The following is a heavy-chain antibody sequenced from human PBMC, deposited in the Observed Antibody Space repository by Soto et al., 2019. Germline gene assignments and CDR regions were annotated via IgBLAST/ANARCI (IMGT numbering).Heavy chain of an antibody. CDR3: AWANWYSDY. J-gene: IGHJ4*01. V-gene: IGHV4-59*03. D-gene: IGHD1-1*01. CDR1: GCSIYNHY. Sequence: QVHLPELGPGLVKPSETLSLTCTVSGCSIYNHYWSWIRQPPGKGLEWIGYIYYTGSTNYNPSLMFRLNRSLAKSENRLSLQLPALKAADTALYYCAWANWYSDYWCHGNLVTVPS. CDR2: IYYTGST.